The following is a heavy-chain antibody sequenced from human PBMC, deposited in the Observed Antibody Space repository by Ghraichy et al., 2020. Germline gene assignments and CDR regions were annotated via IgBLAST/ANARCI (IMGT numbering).Heavy chain of an antibody. D-gene: IGHD1-26*01. CDR2: INHSGST. CDR3: ARGSGSYSGGGWYFDL. V-gene: IGHV4-34*01. CDR1: GGSFSGYY. Sequence: SQTLSLTCAVYGGSFSGYYWNWIRQPPGKGLEWIREINHSGSTNYNPSLKSRVTISVDTSKNQFSLKLSSVTAADTAVYYCARGSGSYSGGGWYFDLWGRGTLVTVSS. J-gene: IGHJ2*01.